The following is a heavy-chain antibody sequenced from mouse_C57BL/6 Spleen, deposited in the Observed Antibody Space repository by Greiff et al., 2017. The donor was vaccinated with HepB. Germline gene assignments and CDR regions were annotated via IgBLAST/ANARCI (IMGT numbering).Heavy chain of an antibody. CDR1: GFTFSNYW. D-gene: IGHD2-1*01. Sequence: EVKLMESGGGLVQPGGSMKLSCVASGFTFSNYWMNWVRQSPEKGLEWVAQIRLKSDNYATHYAESVKGRFTISRDDSKSSVYLQMNNLRAEDTGIYYCTGGYGNYDDYAMDYWGQGTSVTVSS. CDR2: IRLKSDNYAT. V-gene: IGHV6-3*01. CDR3: TGGYGNYDDYAMDY. J-gene: IGHJ4*01.